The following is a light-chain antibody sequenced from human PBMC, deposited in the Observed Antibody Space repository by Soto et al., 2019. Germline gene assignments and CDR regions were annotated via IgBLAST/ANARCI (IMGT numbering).Light chain of an antibody. CDR1: SSDVGGYNY. CDR2: EVS. J-gene: IGLJ1*01. CDR3: SSYTSSSTHYV. V-gene: IGLV2-14*01. Sequence: QSGLTQPASVSRSPGQSITISCTGTSSDVGGYNYVSWYQQYPGKAPKLMIYEVSNRPSGVSNRFSGSKSGNTACLTISGLQAEDEADYYCSSYTSSSTHYVFGTGTKVTVL.